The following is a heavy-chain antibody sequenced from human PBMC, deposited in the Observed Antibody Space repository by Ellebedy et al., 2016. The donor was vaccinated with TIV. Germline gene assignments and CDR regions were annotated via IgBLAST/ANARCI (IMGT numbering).Heavy chain of an antibody. CDR2: ISGSGGST. J-gene: IGHJ4*02. CDR3: AKGHYGDNFDY. V-gene: IGHV3-23*01. CDR1: GFTFSSYA. D-gene: IGHD4-17*01. Sequence: GESLKISCAASGFTFSSYAMSWVRQAPGKGLEWVSAISGSGGSTYYADSVKGRFTISRDNSKNTLYLQMNSLRAEDTAVYYCAKGHYGDNFDYWGQGTLVTVSS.